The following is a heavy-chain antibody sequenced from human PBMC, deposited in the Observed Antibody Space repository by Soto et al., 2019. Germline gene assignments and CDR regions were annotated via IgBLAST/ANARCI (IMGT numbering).Heavy chain of an antibody. V-gene: IGHV3-23*01. CDR3: AKEGGYDFWSGYPDAFDI. D-gene: IGHD3-3*01. CDR1: GFTFSSYA. J-gene: IGHJ3*02. Sequence: GGSLRLSCAASGFTFSSYAMSWVRQAPGKGLEWVSAISGSGGSTYYADSVKGRFTISRDNSKNTLYLQMNSLRAEDTAVYYCAKEGGYDFWSGYPDAFDIWGQGTMVT. CDR2: ISGSGGST.